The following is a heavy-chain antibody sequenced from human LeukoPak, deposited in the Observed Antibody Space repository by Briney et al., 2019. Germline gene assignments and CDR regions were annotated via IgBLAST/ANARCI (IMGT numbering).Heavy chain of an antibody. D-gene: IGHD2-2*01. CDR1: GGSISSGDYY. CDR2: IYYSGST. V-gene: IGHV4-30-4*08. Sequence: PSETLSLTCTVSGGSISSGDYYWSWIRQPPGKGLEWIGYIYYSGSTYYNPSLKSRVTISVDTSKNQFSLELSSVTAADTVVYYCARERQLRPDYWGQGTLVTVSS. CDR3: ARERQLRPDY. J-gene: IGHJ4*02.